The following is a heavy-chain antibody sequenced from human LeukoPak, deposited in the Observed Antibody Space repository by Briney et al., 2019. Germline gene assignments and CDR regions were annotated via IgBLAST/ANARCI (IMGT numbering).Heavy chain of an antibody. CDR2: ISTRSSYI. Sequence: GGSLRLSCAASGFTFSSYSMNWVRQAPGKGLEWISSISTRSSYIYYADSVKGRFTISRDNAKNSLYLQMDSLRAEDTAVYYCARVGVATTDYWGQGTLVTVSP. V-gene: IGHV3-21*01. J-gene: IGHJ4*02. D-gene: IGHD5-12*01. CDR1: GFTFSSYS. CDR3: ARVGVATTDY.